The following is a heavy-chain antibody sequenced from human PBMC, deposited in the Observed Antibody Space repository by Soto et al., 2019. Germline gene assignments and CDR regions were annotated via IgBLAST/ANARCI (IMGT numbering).Heavy chain of an antibody. V-gene: IGHV5-51*01. CDR2: IYPGDSDT. Sequence: GESLKISCKGSGYSFTSYWIGWVRQMPGKGLEWMGIIYPGDSDTRYSPSFQGQVTISADKSISTACLQWSSLKASDTAMYYCARARGYCSSTSCYYYMDVWGKGTTVTVSS. J-gene: IGHJ6*03. CDR3: ARARGYCSSTSCYYYMDV. D-gene: IGHD2-2*01. CDR1: GYSFTSYW.